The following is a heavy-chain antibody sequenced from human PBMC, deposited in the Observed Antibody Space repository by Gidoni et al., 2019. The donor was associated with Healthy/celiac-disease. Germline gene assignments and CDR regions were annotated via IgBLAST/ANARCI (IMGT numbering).Heavy chain of an antibody. CDR3: ASRVWSADGMDV. D-gene: IGHD3-10*01. CDR1: GGPISSGGYY. J-gene: IGHJ6*02. Sequence: QVQLQEPGPGLGKPSPTLSLTCPFSGGPISSGGYYWSWIRPHPGKGLEWIGYIYYSGSPYYNPSLKSRVTISVDTSKNQFSLKLSSVTAADTAVYYCASRVWSADGMDVWGQGTTVTVSS. CDR2: IYYSGSP. V-gene: IGHV4-31*03.